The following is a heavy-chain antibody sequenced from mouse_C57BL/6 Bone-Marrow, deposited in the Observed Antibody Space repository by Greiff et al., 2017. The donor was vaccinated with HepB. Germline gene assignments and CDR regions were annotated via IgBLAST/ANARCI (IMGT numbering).Heavy chain of an antibody. V-gene: IGHV14-3*01. CDR2: IDPANGNT. Sequence: VQLQQSVAELVRPGASVKLSCTASGFNIKNTYMHWVKQRPEQGLEWIGRIDPANGNTKYAPKFQGKATITADTSSNTAYLQLSSLTSEDTAIYYCARTLYYDYDKGYFDVWGTGTTVTVSS. CDR1: GFNIKNTY. J-gene: IGHJ1*03. D-gene: IGHD2-4*01. CDR3: ARTLYYDYDKGYFDV.